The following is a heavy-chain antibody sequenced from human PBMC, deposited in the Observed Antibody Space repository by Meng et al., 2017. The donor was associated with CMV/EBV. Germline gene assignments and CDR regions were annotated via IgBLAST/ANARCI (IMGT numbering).Heavy chain of an antibody. CDR2: IKQDGSEK. CDR1: GFTFSSYW. V-gene: IGHV3-7*01. J-gene: IGHJ6*02. Sequence: GGSLRLSCAASGFTFSSYWMSWVRQAPGKRLEWVANIKQDGSEKYYVDSVKGRFTISRDNAKNSLYLQMNSLRAEDTAVYYCARIGYCSSTSCYLHYYYYYGMDVWGQGTTVTVSS. D-gene: IGHD2-2*01. CDR3: ARIGYCSSTSCYLHYYYYYGMDV.